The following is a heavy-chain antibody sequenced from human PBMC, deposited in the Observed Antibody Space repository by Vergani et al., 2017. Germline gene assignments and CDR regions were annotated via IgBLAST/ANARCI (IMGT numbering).Heavy chain of an antibody. J-gene: IGHJ1*01. CDR1: GFTSRYYC. D-gene: IGHD1-1*01. V-gene: IGHV3-30*03. CDR3: ATKSCGTPGCQIGYFRE. CDR2: ISYDGTQK. Sequence: QVHLVESGGGVVQPGRSLRLSCVVSGFTSRYYCMHWVRQAPGKGLEWVAVISYDGTQKYYADSVKGRFTISRDNSKCTLYLQMNSLRTEDTAVYYCATKSCGTPGCQIGYFREWGQGTLVTVSS.